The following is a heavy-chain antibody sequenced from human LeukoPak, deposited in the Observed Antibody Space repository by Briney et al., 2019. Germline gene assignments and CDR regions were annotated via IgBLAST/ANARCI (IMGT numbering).Heavy chain of an antibody. CDR2: ISGSGGST. CDR1: GFTFSSYV. D-gene: IGHD3-9*01. Sequence: VGSLRLSCAASGFTFSSYVMSWVRPAPRKGVEWVSAISGSGGSTYYAASAKGRFTISRDNSKNTLYLQRNSVRAEDTAVYYCANRAPGYDILTGTAGAFVIWGQGTMVTVSS. CDR3: ANRAPGYDILTGTAGAFVI. J-gene: IGHJ3*02. V-gene: IGHV3-23*01.